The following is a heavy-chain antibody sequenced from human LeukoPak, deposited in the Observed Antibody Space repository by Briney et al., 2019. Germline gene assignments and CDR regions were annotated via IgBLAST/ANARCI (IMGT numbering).Heavy chain of an antibody. D-gene: IGHD4-11*01. Sequence: PSETLSLTCTVSGGSISSSSYYWGWIRQPPGKGLEWIGSIYYSGSTYYNPSLKSRVTISVDTSKNQFSLKLSSVTAADTAVYYCARHFHVYSNPPDYWGQGTLVTVSS. J-gene: IGHJ4*02. V-gene: IGHV4-39*01. CDR2: IYYSGST. CDR3: ARHFHVYSNPPDY. CDR1: GGSISSSSYY.